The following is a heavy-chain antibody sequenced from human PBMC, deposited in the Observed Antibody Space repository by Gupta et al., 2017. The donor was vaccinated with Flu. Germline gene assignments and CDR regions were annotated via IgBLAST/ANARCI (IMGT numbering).Heavy chain of an antibody. CDR1: SYW. V-gene: IGHV5-51*01. Sequence: SYWIGWVRQMPGKGLEWMGIIYPGDSDTRYSPSFQGQVTISVDKSISTAYLQWSSLKASDTAMYYCARQYSEGYTYIYWGQGTLVTVSS. CDR2: IYPGDSDT. J-gene: IGHJ4*02. CDR3: ARQYSEGYTYIY. D-gene: IGHD5-18*01.